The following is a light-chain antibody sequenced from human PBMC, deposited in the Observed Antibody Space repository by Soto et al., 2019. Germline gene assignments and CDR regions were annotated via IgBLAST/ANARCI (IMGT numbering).Light chain of an antibody. CDR3: QQYNNWART. J-gene: IGKJ1*01. CDR2: GAS. Sequence: EMVMTQSRATLSVSPGERATLSCRASQSVSGNLAWYQQKPCQAPRLLIYGASTRATGIPARFSGSGSGTEFTLTISSLQSEDFAVYYCQQYNNWARTFGQGTKVDIK. V-gene: IGKV3-15*01. CDR1: QSVSGN.